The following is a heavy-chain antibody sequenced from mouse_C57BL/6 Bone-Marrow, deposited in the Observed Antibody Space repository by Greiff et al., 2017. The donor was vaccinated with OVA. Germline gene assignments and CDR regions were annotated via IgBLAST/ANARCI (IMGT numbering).Heavy chain of an antibody. Sequence: VKLQQSGPELVKPGASVKISCKASGYSFTSYYIHWVKQRPGQGLEWIGWIYPGSGNTKYNEKFKGKATLTADTSSSTAYMQLSSLTSEDSAVYYCAGLRYAMDYWGQGTSVTVSS. D-gene: IGHD3-3*01. CDR1: GYSFTSYY. CDR3: AGLRYAMDY. J-gene: IGHJ4*01. V-gene: IGHV1-66*01. CDR2: IYPGSGNT.